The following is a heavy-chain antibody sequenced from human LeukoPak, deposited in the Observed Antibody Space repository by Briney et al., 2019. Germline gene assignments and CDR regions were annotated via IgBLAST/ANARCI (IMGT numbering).Heavy chain of an antibody. CDR2: ISYDGSNK. D-gene: IGHD6-13*01. CDR1: GFTFSSYA. Sequence: GGSLRLSCAASGFTFSSYAMHWVRQAPGKGLEWVAVISYDGSNKYYADSVKGRFTISRDNSKNTLYLQMNSLRAEDTAVYYCASPNPYSSSWEVHYWGQGTLVTVSS. J-gene: IGHJ4*02. CDR3: ASPNPYSSSWEVHY. V-gene: IGHV3-30-3*01.